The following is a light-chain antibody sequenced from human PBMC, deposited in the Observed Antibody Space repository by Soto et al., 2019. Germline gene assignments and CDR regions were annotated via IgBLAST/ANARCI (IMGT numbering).Light chain of an antibody. CDR3: QQYDNYPLT. CDR1: QSVPSW. V-gene: IGKV1-5*01. CDR2: DAS. J-gene: IGKJ4*01. Sequence: DIQMTQSPATLSASVGDRVTITCRASQSVPSWFAWYQQKPVTAPKLLIFDASRLESGVPSRFSGSASGTEFTLTISSLQPDDFATYYCQQYDNYPLTFGGGTKVDIK.